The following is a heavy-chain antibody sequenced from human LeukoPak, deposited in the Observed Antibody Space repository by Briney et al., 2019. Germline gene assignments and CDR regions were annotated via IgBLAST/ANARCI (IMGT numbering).Heavy chain of an antibody. CDR1: GFTFSSYG. V-gene: IGHV3-30*18. CDR2: ISYDGSNK. Sequence: PGRSLRLSCAASGFTFSSYGMHWVRQAPGKGLEWVAVISYDGSNKYYADSVKGRFTISRDNSKNTLYLQMNSLRAEDTAVYYCAKGQDYFDYWGQGTLVTVSS. J-gene: IGHJ4*02. CDR3: AKGQDYFDY.